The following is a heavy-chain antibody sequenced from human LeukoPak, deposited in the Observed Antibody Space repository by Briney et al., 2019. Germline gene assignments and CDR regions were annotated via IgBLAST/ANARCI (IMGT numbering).Heavy chain of an antibody. V-gene: IGHV1-2*02. CDR2: INPNSGGT. D-gene: IGHD2-15*01. J-gene: IGHJ5*02. CDR1: GYTFTGDY. CDR3: ARVLKVVVAATEFDP. Sequence: GASVKVSCKASGYTFTGDYMHWVRQAPGQGLEWMGWINPNSGGTNYAQKFQGRVTMTRDTSISTAYMELRRLRSDDTVVYYCARVLKVVVAATEFDPWGQGTLVTVSS.